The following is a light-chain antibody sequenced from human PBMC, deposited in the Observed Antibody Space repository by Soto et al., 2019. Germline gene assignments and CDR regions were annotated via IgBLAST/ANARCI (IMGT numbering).Light chain of an antibody. CDR2: DVS. Sequence: QSALTQPASVSGSPGQSITISCTGTSSDVGGYNYVSWYQQHPGKAPKVIIYDVSDRPSGVSNRFSGSKSGYTASLTISGLQAEDEADYYCSSYTSSGTRVFGGGTKLTVL. CDR3: SSYTSSGTRV. CDR1: SSDVGGYNY. V-gene: IGLV2-14*01. J-gene: IGLJ2*01.